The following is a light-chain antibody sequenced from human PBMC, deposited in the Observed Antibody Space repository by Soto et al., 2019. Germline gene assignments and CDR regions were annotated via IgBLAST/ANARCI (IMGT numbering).Light chain of an antibody. Sequence: DIQMTQSPSSLSASVGDRVTITCRASQSISSYLNWYQQKPGKAPKLLIYAASTLQFGVPSRFSGSGSGTDFTLTISSLQPEDFANYYCHQSYRSPTFGQGTKVDIK. CDR3: HQSYRSPT. CDR2: AAS. V-gene: IGKV1-39*01. J-gene: IGKJ1*01. CDR1: QSISSY.